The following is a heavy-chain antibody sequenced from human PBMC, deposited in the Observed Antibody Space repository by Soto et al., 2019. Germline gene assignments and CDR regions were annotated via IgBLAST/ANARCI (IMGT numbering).Heavy chain of an antibody. D-gene: IGHD6-13*01. CDR3: ARGSNIAAAGNDVAFDI. CDR2: INHSGST. J-gene: IGHJ3*02. CDR1: GGSFSGYY. V-gene: IGHV4-34*01. Sequence: QVQLQQWGAGLLKPSETLSLTCAVYGGSFSGYYWSWIRQPPGKGLEWIGEINHSGSTNYNPSLKSRVTISVDTSKNQFSLKLSSVTAADTAVYYCARGSNIAAAGNDVAFDIWGQGTMVTVSS.